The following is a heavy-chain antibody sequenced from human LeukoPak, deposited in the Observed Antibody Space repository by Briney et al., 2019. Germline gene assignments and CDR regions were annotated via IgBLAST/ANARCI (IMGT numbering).Heavy chain of an antibody. CDR3: ARRQGCSSTSCPPDY. CDR1: GYXFTTYW. D-gene: IGHD2-2*01. Sequence: GESLKISCSGSGYXFTTYWICWVRQMPGKGLEWMGIIYPGDSDTRYTPSFQGQVTMSADKSINTAYLQWSSLKASDTAMYYCARRQGCSSTSCPPDYWGQGTLVTASP. V-gene: IGHV5-51*01. CDR2: IYPGDSDT. J-gene: IGHJ4*02.